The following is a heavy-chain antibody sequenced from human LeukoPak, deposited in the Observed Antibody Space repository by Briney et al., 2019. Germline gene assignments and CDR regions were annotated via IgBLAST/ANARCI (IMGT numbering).Heavy chain of an antibody. CDR3: ARENPPVRSGYYLGGGIDY. CDR1: GFTVSSNY. V-gene: IGHV3-66*01. J-gene: IGHJ4*02. CDR2: IYSGGST. D-gene: IGHD3-22*01. Sequence: GGSLRLSCAASGFTVSSNYMSWVRQAPGKGLEWVSVIYSGGSTYYADSVKGTFTISRDNSKNTLYLQMNSLRAEDTAVYYCARENPPVRSGYYLGGGIDYWGQGTLVTVSS.